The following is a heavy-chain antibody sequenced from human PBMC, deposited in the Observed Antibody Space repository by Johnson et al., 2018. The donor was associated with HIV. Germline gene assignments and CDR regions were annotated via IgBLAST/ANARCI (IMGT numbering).Heavy chain of an antibody. CDR2: ISYDGSNK. CDR3: ARGRSSSSTAAVDI. V-gene: IGHV3-30*03. Sequence: HVQLVESGGGVVQPGRSLRLSCAASGFTVSSNYMSWVRQAPGKGLEWVAVISYDGSNKYFADSVKGRFTISRDNSKNTLYLQMKSLRGEDTAVYSCARGRSSSSTAAVDIWGQGTMVTVSS. J-gene: IGHJ3*02. CDR1: GFTVSSNY. D-gene: IGHD6-6*01.